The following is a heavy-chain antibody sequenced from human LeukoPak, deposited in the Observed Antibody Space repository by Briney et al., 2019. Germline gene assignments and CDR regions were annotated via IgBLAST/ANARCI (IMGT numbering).Heavy chain of an antibody. J-gene: IGHJ4*02. CDR2: IYYSGST. V-gene: IGHV4-59*01. D-gene: IGHD4-11*01. CDR3: ARAYYSNYAPYYFDY. CDR1: GGSISSYY. Sequence: TSSETLSLTCTVSGGSISSYYWSWIRQPPGKGLEWIGYIYYSGSTNYNPSLKSRVTISVDTSMNQFSLKLSSVTAADTAVYYCARAYYSNYAPYYFDYWGQGTLVTVSS.